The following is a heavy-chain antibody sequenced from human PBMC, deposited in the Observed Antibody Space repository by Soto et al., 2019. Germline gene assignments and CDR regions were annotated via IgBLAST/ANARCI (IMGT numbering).Heavy chain of an antibody. Sequence: SETLSLTCTVSGGSISSYYWSWIRQPPGKGLEWIGYIYYSGSTNYNPSLKSRVTISVDTSKNQFSLKLSSVTAADTAVYYCARWANSGSYYSPYFDYWGQGTLVTVS. CDR3: ARWANSGSYYSPYFDY. CDR2: IYYSGST. V-gene: IGHV4-59*01. CDR1: GGSISSYY. J-gene: IGHJ4*02. D-gene: IGHD1-26*01.